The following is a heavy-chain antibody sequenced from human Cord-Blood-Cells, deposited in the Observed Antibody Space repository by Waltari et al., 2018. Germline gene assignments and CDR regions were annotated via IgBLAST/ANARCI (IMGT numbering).Heavy chain of an antibody. CDR1: GFTFSNAW. CDR2: IKSKTDGGTT. J-gene: IGHJ4*02. CDR3: TTTYWGLPSYYFDY. V-gene: IGHV3-15*01. Sequence: EVQLVESGGGLVKPGGSLRLSCAASGFTFSNAWMSWVRQAPGKGLEWVGRIKSKTDGGTTDYAAPVKGRFTISRDDSKNTLYLQMNSLKTEDTAVYYCTTTYWGLPSYYFDYWGQGTLVTVSS. D-gene: IGHD7-27*01.